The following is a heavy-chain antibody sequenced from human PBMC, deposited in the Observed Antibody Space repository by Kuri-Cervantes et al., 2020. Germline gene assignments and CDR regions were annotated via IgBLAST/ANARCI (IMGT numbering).Heavy chain of an antibody. CDR1: GFTFSSYA. CDR3: AREPHMVREMYYFDY. V-gene: IGHV3-30-3*01. CDR2: ISYDGSNK. J-gene: IGHJ4*02. D-gene: IGHD3-10*01. Sequence: GGSLRLSCAASGFTFSSYAMHWVRQAPGKGLEWVAVISYDGSNKYYADSVKGRFTISRDNSKNTLYLQMNSLRAEDTAVYYCAREPHMVREMYYFDYLGQGTLVTVSS.